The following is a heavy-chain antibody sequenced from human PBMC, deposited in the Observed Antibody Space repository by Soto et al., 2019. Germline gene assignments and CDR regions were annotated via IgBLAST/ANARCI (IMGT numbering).Heavy chain of an antibody. CDR3: ARGDYGGIQYYYYYGMDV. J-gene: IGHJ6*02. Sequence: GASVKVSCKASGGTFSSYAISWVRQAPGQGLEWMGGIIPIFGTANYAQKFQGRVTITADESTSTAYMELSSLRSEDTAVYYCARGDYGGIQYYYYYGMDVWGQGTTVTVSS. V-gene: IGHV1-69*13. CDR1: GGTFSSYA. CDR2: IIPIFGTA. D-gene: IGHD4-17*01.